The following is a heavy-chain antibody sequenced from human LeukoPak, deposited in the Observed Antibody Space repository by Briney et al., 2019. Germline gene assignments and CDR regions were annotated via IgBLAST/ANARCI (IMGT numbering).Heavy chain of an antibody. CDR1: GASISNDF. Sequence: SETLSLTCTVSGASISNDFWAWIRQSPGEAPEWIGYIHYSGLTNYNPSLESRVTISRDTSKNQFSLKLRSVTAADTAVYYCVYSRGWTNFYYYGMDVWGQGTTVTVFS. D-gene: IGHD6-19*01. CDR2: IHYSGLT. V-gene: IGHV4-59*01. J-gene: IGHJ6*02. CDR3: VYSRGWTNFYYYGMDV.